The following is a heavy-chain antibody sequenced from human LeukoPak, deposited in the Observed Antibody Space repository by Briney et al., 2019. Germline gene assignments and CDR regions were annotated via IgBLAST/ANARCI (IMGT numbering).Heavy chain of an antibody. Sequence: PGGSLRLSCTASGFTFGDYAMSWFRQAPGKGLEWVGFIRSKAHGGTTEYAASVKGRFTISRDDSKSIAYLQMNSLSAEDTAVYYCAKDLSLYYDFWSGLDYWGQGTLVTVSS. D-gene: IGHD3-3*01. J-gene: IGHJ4*02. CDR1: GFTFGDYA. V-gene: IGHV3-49*03. CDR2: IRSKAHGGTT. CDR3: AKDLSLYYDFWSGLDY.